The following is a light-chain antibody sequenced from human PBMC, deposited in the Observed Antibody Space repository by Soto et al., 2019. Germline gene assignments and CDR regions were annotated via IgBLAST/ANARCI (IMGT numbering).Light chain of an antibody. Sequence: EILLTQSPATLSVSPGETVTLSCRASQNVLSDLAWYQQKPGQAPMLLVYGATTRATDAPAKFRGSGSGTEFSLTISSLQSEDFATYYCQQYRSWPRTFGQGSKVEI. J-gene: IGKJ1*01. CDR3: QQYRSWPRT. CDR2: GAT. CDR1: QNVLSD. V-gene: IGKV3-15*01.